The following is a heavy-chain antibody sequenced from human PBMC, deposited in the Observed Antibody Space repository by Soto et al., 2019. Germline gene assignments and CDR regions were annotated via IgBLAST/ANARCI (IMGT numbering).Heavy chain of an antibody. Sequence: QITLKESGPTLVKPTQTLTLTCTFSGFSLSTSGVGVGWIRQPPGKALEWLALIYWDDDKRYSPSLKSRLTITKDTTKNQVVLTMTNMDPVDTATYYCAHSTWAWTVVTFFDFWGQGTLVTVSS. D-gene: IGHD2-21*02. CDR3: AHSTWAWTVVTFFDF. V-gene: IGHV2-5*02. CDR2: IYWDDDK. CDR1: GFSLSTSGVG. J-gene: IGHJ4*02.